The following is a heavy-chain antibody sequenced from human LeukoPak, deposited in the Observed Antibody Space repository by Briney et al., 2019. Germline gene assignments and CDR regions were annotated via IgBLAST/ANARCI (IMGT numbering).Heavy chain of an antibody. CDR2: INAGNGNT. V-gene: IGHV1-3*01. CDR3: ARERDSSSWYVLYYGMDV. D-gene: IGHD6-13*01. J-gene: IGHJ6*04. Sequence: ASVKVSCKASGYTFTSYAMHWVRQAPGQRLEWMGWINAGNGNTKYSQKFQGRVTITRDTSASTAYMELSSLRSEDTAVYYCARERDSSSWYVLYYGMDVWGKGTTVTVSS. CDR1: GYTFTSYA.